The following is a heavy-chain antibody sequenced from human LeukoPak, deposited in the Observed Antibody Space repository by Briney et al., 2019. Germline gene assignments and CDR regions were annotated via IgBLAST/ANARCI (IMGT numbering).Heavy chain of an antibody. CDR3: AYNRNRIIGTFDI. D-gene: IGHD1-14*01. J-gene: IGHJ3*02. CDR2: IYYSGTT. V-gene: IGHV4-59*08. Sequence: PSETLSLTCTVYGGSISNYYWSWIRQPPGKGLEWIGYIYYSGTTKYNPSLQSRVTISVDTSKNHFSLKLSSVTAADTAVYYCAYNRNRIIGTFDIWGQGTMVTVSS. CDR1: GGSISNYY.